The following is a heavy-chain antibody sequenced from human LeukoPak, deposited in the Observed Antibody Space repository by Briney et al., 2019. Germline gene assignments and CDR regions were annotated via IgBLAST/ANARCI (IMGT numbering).Heavy chain of an antibody. CDR1: GFGFNTYG. CDR3: ARGTRVELPRYYYHGMDV. D-gene: IGHD3-10*01. V-gene: IGHV3-33*01. J-gene: IGHJ6*02. CDR2: IWYDGEKK. Sequence: GGSLRLSCVASGFGFNTYGMHWVRQAPGKGLEWVAVIWYDGEKKYYSDSVKGRFTASRDNSKNTVYLQMNSLRAEDTAVYYCARGTRVELPRYYYHGMDVWGQGTTVSVSS.